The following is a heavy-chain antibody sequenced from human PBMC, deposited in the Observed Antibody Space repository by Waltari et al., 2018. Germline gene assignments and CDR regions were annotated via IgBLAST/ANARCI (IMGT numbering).Heavy chain of an antibody. D-gene: IGHD2-15*01. V-gene: IGHV4-39*07. CDR1: GGSISSSSYY. CDR3: ARGYCSGGSCYSPLFNY. Sequence: QLQLQESGPGLVKPSETLSLTCTVSGGSISSSSYYWGWIRQPTGKGLEWIGSIYYSGSTYYNPSLKSRVTISVDTSKNQFSLKLSSVTAADTAVYYCARGYCSGGSCYSPLFNYWGQGTLVTVSS. J-gene: IGHJ4*02. CDR2: IYYSGST.